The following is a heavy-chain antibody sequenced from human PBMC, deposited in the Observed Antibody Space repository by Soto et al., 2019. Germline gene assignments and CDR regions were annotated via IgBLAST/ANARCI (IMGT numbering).Heavy chain of an antibody. Sequence: QVQLVESGGGVVQPGRSLRLSCAASGVTFSSHGMHWVRQAPGKGLEWVAAIWYDGSKKYYADSVKGRFAISRENSKSPLDLQMDSLRVEDTAVYYCARFTTYSSGEGLDYWGQGTLVTVSS. V-gene: IGHV3-33*01. CDR2: IWYDGSKK. CDR1: GVTFSSHG. CDR3: ARFTTYSSGEGLDY. J-gene: IGHJ4*02. D-gene: IGHD3-22*01.